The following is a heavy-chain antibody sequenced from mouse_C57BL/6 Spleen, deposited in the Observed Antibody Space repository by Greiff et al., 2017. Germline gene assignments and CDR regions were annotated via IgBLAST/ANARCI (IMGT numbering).Heavy chain of an antibody. CDR1: GYAFSSSW. J-gene: IGHJ3*01. CDR2: IYPGDGDT. CDR3: ARKVYGSSYNWFAY. Sequence: VQLQQSGPELVKPGASVKISCKASGYAFSSSWMNWVKQRPGKGLEWIGRIYPGDGDTNYNGKFKGKATLTADKSSSTAYMQLSSLTSEDSAVYFCARKVYGSSYNWFAYWGQGTLVTVSA. D-gene: IGHD1-1*01. V-gene: IGHV1-82*01.